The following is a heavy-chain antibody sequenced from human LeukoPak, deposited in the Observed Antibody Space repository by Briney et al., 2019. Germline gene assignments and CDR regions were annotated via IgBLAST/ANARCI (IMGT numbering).Heavy chain of an antibody. CDR1: GFTFISYT. D-gene: IGHD6-13*01. J-gene: IGHJ4*02. Sequence: GGSLRLSCAASGFTFISYTMNWVRQAPGKGLEWVSSISSSSSYIYYTDSVKGRFTISRDTAKNSLYLQMNSLRAEDTAVYYCARGTTQIAAAGTSEYYFDYWGQGTLVTVSS. CDR3: ARGTTQIAAAGTSEYYFDY. CDR2: ISSSSSYI. V-gene: IGHV3-21*01.